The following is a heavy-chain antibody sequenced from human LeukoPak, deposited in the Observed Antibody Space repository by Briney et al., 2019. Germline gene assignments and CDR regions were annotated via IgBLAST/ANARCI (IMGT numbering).Heavy chain of an antibody. Sequence: GGSLRLSCAASGFTFSDYYMSWIRQAPGKGLEWVSYISSSSSYTNYADSVKGRFTISRDNSKNTLYLQMNSLRAEDTAVYYCARGRYSGSYWDFDYWGQGTLVTVSS. J-gene: IGHJ4*02. CDR1: GFTFSDYY. CDR2: ISSSSSYT. V-gene: IGHV3-11*05. CDR3: ARGRYSGSYWDFDY. D-gene: IGHD1-26*01.